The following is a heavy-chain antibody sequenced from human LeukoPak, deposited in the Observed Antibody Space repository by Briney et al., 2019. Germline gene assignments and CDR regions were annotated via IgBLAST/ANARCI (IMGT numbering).Heavy chain of an antibody. CDR2: IYPGDSDT. J-gene: IGHJ4*02. Sequence: GESLKISCKGSGYSFTKNWIGWVRQMPGKGLEWMGIIYPGDSDTRYSPSLQGQVTISADKSISTAYLQWGSLKASDTAIYYCARVGDSRSSWYFDFWGQGTLVTVSS. CDR3: ARVGDSRSSWYFDF. D-gene: IGHD6-6*01. V-gene: IGHV5-51*01. CDR1: GYSFTKNW.